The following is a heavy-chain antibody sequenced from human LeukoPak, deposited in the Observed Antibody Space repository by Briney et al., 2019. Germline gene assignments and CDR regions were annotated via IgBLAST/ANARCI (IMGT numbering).Heavy chain of an antibody. J-gene: IGHJ4*02. D-gene: IGHD1-1*01. Sequence: PGGALRLSCAASGFTFSSYAMHWVRQAPGKGLEGVAVISYDGSNKYYADSVKGRFTISRDNSKNTLYLQMNSLRAEDTAVYYCARDPSGGGTLDYWGQGTLVTVSS. CDR3: ARDPSGGGTLDY. CDR2: ISYDGSNK. V-gene: IGHV3-30-3*01. CDR1: GFTFSSYA.